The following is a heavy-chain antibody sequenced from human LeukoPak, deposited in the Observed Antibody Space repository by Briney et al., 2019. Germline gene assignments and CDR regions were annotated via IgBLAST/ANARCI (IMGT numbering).Heavy chain of an antibody. Sequence: GGSLRLSCAASGFTFSSYGMHWVRQAPGKGLEWVAVISYDGSNKYYADSVKGRFTISRDNSKNTLYLQMNSLRAEDTAVYYCARQELALTPAHFDYWGQGTLVTVSS. CDR1: GFTFSSYG. CDR2: ISYDGSNK. CDR3: ARQELALTPAHFDY. V-gene: IGHV3-30*03. D-gene: IGHD1-7*01. J-gene: IGHJ4*02.